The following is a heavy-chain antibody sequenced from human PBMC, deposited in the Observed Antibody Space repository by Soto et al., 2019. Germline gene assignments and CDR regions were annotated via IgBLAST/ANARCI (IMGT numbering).Heavy chain of an antibody. J-gene: IGHJ4*02. CDR1: GFTFNNYA. CDR3: AKDRLAGNFDY. V-gene: IGHV3-23*01. Sequence: GGPLRLSCAASGFTFNNYAMNWVRQAPEKGHERVATISATGDSKYYADSVTGRFTISRDNSKNTLYLQMNGLRLEDTAVYYCAKDRLAGNFDYWGQGTQVTVSS. CDR2: ISATGDSK.